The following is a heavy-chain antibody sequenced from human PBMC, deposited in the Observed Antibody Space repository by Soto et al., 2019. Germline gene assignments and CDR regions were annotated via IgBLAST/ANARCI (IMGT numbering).Heavy chain of an antibody. CDR2: ISAYNGNT. J-gene: IGHJ4*02. CDR3: ARLSEPAYYDFWSGYFHFDY. CDR1: GYTFTSYG. D-gene: IGHD3-3*01. V-gene: IGHV1-18*01. Sequence: QVQLGQSGAEVKKPGASEKVSCKASGYTFTSYGISWVRQAPGQGLEWMGWISAYNGNTNYAQKLQGRVTMTTDTSASTAYMELRSLRSDDTAVYYCARLSEPAYYDFWSGYFHFDYWGQGTLVTVSS.